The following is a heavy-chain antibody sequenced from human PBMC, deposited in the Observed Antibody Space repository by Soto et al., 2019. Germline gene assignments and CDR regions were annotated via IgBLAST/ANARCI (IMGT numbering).Heavy chain of an antibody. Sequence: SETLSLTCPVSGCSLSSGTYYWSWIRQPPGKGLEWIGYIYHSGSSQSNPSLKSRVTISIDTSKNQFSLELRSVTAADTAVYYCARDLLDTTVDYYFDSWGPGRLVTVSS. V-gene: IGHV4-30-4*01. D-gene: IGHD4-17*01. CDR2: IYHSGSS. J-gene: IGHJ4*02. CDR3: ARDLLDTTVDYYFDS. CDR1: GCSLSSGTYY.